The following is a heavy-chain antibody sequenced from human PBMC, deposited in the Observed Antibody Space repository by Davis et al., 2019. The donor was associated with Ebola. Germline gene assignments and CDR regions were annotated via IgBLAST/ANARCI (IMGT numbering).Heavy chain of an antibody. CDR1: GGSFSGYY. J-gene: IGHJ4*02. CDR2: INHSGST. V-gene: IGHV4-34*01. Sequence: MPGGSLRLSCAVYGGSFSGYYWSWIRQPPGKGLEWIGEINHSGSTNYNPSLKSRVTISLDTSRNQFSLKVNSVTAADTAVYYCARVGGDGSSYLEAFDSWGQGTLVTVSS. D-gene: IGHD5-24*01. CDR3: ARVGGDGSSYLEAFDS.